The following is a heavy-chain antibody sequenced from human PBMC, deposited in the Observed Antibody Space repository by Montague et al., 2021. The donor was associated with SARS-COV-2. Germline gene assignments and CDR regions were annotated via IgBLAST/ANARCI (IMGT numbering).Heavy chain of an antibody. Sequence: SLRLSCAASGFTFSTYVMSWVRQAQGGGLEWVAGITSYGGGTYYAGSARGRFTISRDNSNKTLFLQMNSLRVDDTAVYYCARGGYLQSIDYWGPGILVTVSS. CDR2: ITSYGGGT. CDR3: ARGGYLQSIDY. V-gene: IGHV3-23*01. D-gene: IGHD3-10*01. J-gene: IGHJ4*02. CDR1: GFTFSTYV.